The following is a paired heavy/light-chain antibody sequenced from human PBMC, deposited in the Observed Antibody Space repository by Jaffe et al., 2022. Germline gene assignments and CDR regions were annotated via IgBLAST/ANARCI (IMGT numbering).Light chain of an antibody. Sequence: DIVMTQSPLSLPVTPGEPASISCRSSQSLLYSNGYNYLDWYLQKPGQSPQLLIYLGSNRASGVSDRFSGSGSGTDFTLKISRVEAEDVGVYYCRQALQSPLTFGGGTKVEIK. CDR3: RQALQSPLT. CDR2: LGS. J-gene: IGKJ4*01. CDR1: QSLLYSNGYNY. V-gene: IGKV2-28*01.
Heavy chain of an antibody. CDR1: GGSISSGSYY. CDR2: IYTSGST. J-gene: IGHJ4*02. CDR3: ARGRHITEVDSYYYFDY. V-gene: IGHV4-61*02. D-gene: IGHD2-21*01. Sequence: QVQLQESGPGLVKPSQTLSLTCTVSGGSISSGSYYWTWIRQPAGKGLEWIGRIYTSGSTNYNPSLKSRVTISLDTSKNQFSLELNSVTAADTAVYYCARGRHITEVDSYYYFDYWGQGTLVTVSS.